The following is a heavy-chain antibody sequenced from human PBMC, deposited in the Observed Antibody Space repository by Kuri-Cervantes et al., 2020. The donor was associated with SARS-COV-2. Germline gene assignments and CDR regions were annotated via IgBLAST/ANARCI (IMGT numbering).Heavy chain of an antibody. J-gene: IGHJ4*02. CDR3: ARHFPTGTVRVPFDY. Sequence: ESLKISCAASGFTFSSYSMNWVRQPPGKGLEWIGSIYYSGSTYYNPSLKSRVTISVDTSKNQFSLKLSSVTAADTAVYYCARHFPTGTVRVPFDYWGQGTLVTVSS. CDR2: IYYSGST. V-gene: IGHV4-39*01. D-gene: IGHD3-10*01. CDR1: GFTFSSYSMN.